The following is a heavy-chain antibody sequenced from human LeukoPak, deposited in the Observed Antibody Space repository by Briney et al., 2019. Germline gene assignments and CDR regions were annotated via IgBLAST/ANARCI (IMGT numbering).Heavy chain of an antibody. J-gene: IGHJ6*02. V-gene: IGHV3-48*01. CDR2: ISSSSSTI. CDR1: GFTFSSYS. CDR3: ARDVRDGDGYNLHYYYGMDV. Sequence: GGSLRLSCAASGFTFSSYSMNWVRQAPGKGLEWVSYISSSSSTIYYADSVKGRFTISRDNAKNSLYLQMNSLRAEDTAVYYCARDVRDGDGYNLHYYYGMDVWGQGTTVTVSS. D-gene: IGHD5-24*01.